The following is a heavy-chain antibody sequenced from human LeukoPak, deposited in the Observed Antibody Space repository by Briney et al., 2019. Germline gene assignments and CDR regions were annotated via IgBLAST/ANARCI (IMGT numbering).Heavy chain of an antibody. V-gene: IGHV4-39*07. CDR1: GGSITSTTNS. J-gene: IGHJ6*03. CDR2: IYSSGQS. Sequence: SEPLSLTCAVSGGSITSTTNSWAWIRQSPGQGLEWIGSIYSSGQSYYKVSLRSRVTMSVDTSKDLFSLKLTSVTAADTAVYYCARAPVSTAYLHYYSMDVWGKGTMVTVSS. D-gene: IGHD3-16*01. CDR3: ARAPVSTAYLHYYSMDV.